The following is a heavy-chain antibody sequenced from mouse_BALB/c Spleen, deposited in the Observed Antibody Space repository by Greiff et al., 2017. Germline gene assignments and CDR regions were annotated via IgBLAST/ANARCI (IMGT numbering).Heavy chain of an antibody. Sequence: EVQLQQSGAELVRPGALVKLSCKASGFNIKDYYMHWVKQRPEQGLEWIGWIDPENGNTIYDPKFQGKASITADTSSNTAYLQLSSLTSEDTAVYYCARPHYYGNYHYYAMDYWGQGTSVTVSS. CDR3: ARPHYYGNYHYYAMDY. D-gene: IGHD2-1*01. CDR2: IDPENGNT. V-gene: IGHV14-1*02. CDR1: GFNIKDYY. J-gene: IGHJ4*01.